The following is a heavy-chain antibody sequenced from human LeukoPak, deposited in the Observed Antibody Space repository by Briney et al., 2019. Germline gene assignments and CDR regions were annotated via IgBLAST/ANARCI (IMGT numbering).Heavy chain of an antibody. CDR1: GGSLSSGSYY. Sequence: SQTLSLTCTVSGGSLSSGSYYWSWIRQPAGKGLEWLGRIYTSGSTNYTPSLKSRVTISVDTSKNQFSLKLSSVTAADTAVYYCARSFGWGFDYWGQGTLVTVSS. CDR3: ARSFGWGFDY. J-gene: IGHJ4*02. V-gene: IGHV4-61*02. D-gene: IGHD3-16*01. CDR2: IYTSGST.